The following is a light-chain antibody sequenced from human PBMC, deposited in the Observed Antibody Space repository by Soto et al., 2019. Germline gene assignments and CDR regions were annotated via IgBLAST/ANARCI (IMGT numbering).Light chain of an antibody. CDR2: EVS. Sequence: QYALTQPASVSGSPGQSITISCTGTSCGVGGYNYVSWYQQHPGKAPKLMIYEVSNRPSGVSNRFSGSKSGNTASLTISGLQAEDEADYYCSSYTSSSIDYVFGTGTKLTAL. V-gene: IGLV2-14*01. CDR1: SCGVGGYNY. CDR3: SSYTSSSIDYV. J-gene: IGLJ1*01.